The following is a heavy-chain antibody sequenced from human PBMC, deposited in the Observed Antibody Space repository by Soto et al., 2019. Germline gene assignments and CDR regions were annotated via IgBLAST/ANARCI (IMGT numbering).Heavy chain of an antibody. D-gene: IGHD3-22*01. J-gene: IGHJ3*02. CDR3: ATNNYYDSSGYYYDDAFDI. CDR1: GYTFTSYG. V-gene: IGHV1-18*01. Sequence: ASVKVSCKASGYTFTSYGISWVRQAPGQGLEWMGWISAYNGNTNYAQKLQGRVTMTTDTSTSTAYMELRSLRSDGTAVYYCATNNYYDSSGYYYDDAFDIWGQGTMVTVSS. CDR2: ISAYNGNT.